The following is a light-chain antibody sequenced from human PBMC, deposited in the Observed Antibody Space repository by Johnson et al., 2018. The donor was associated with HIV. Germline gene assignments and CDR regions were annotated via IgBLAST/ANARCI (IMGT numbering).Light chain of an antibody. CDR2: DNN. V-gene: IGLV1-51*01. J-gene: IGLJ1*01. CDR3: GTWDYSLSALYV. Sequence: QSVLTQPPSVSAAPGQKVTISCSGSSSNIGNNYVSWYQQLPGTAPKLLIYDNNKRPSGIPDRFSGSKSGTSATLGITGLQTGDEADYYCGTWDYSLSALYVFGTGTKVTVL. CDR1: SSNIGNNY.